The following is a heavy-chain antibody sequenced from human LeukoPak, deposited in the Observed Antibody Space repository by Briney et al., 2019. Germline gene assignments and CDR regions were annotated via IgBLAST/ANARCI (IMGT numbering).Heavy chain of an antibody. J-gene: IGHJ6*04. V-gene: IGHV1-2*04. CDR1: GYTFTGYY. CDR3: ARDRALRYYYGSGSYGYYYGMDV. Sequence: GASVKVSCKASGYTFTGYYMHWVRQAPGQGLEWMGWINPNSGGINYAQKFQGWVTMTRDTSISTAYMELSRLRSDDTAVYYCARDRALRYYYGSGSYGYYYGMDVWGKGTTVTVSS. D-gene: IGHD3-10*01. CDR2: INPNSGGI.